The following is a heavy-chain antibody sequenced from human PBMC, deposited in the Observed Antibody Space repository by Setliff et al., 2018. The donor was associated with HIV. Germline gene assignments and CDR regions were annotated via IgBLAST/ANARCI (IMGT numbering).Heavy chain of an antibody. D-gene: IGHD1-26*01. Sequence: GASVKVSCKASGYTFTSYGITWVRQAPGQGLEWMGWISPHNGNTKYGQKFQARVTMTADTSTTTAYMELRSLRSDDTAMYYCAKGYTWSVVGALDIWGQGTMVTVSS. CDR2: ISPHNGNT. J-gene: IGHJ3*02. CDR1: GYTFTSYG. V-gene: IGHV1-18*01. CDR3: AKGYTWSVVGALDI.